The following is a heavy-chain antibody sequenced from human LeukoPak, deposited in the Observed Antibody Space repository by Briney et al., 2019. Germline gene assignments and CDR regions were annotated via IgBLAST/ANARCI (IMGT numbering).Heavy chain of an antibody. CDR2: ISWNSGSI. CDR3: AKDFGRNLGGPGY. V-gene: IGHV3-9*01. Sequence: PGGSLRLSCAASGFTFDDYAMHWVRQAPGKGLEWVSGISWNSGSIGYADSVKGRFTISRDNSKKTLYLQMNSLRAEDTAVYYCAKDFGRNLGGPGYWGRGTRVTVSS. CDR1: GFTFDDYA. D-gene: IGHD3-10*01. J-gene: IGHJ4*02.